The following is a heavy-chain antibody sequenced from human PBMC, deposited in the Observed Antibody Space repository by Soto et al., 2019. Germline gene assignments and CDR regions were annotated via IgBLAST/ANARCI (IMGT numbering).Heavy chain of an antibody. CDR3: AKGFYGVPGLFDY. CDR2: ISGSGGST. CDR1: GFTVSSNY. Sequence: GGSLRLSCAASGFTVSSNYMSWVRQAPGKGLEWVSVISGSGGSTYYADSVKGRFTISRDNSKNTLYLQMNSLRAEDTAVYYCAKGFYGVPGLFDYWGQGTLVTVSS. V-gene: IGHV3-23*01. D-gene: IGHD4-17*01. J-gene: IGHJ4*02.